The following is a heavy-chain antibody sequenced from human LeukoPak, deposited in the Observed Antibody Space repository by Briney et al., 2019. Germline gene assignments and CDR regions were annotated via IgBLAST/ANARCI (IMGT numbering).Heavy chain of an antibody. D-gene: IGHD1-1*01. V-gene: IGHV4-34*01. Sequence: PSETLSLTCTVYGGSFSGYYWSWIRQPPGKGLEWIGEINHSGSTKYNPSLKSRVTMSVDTSKNQFSLKLTSVTAADTAVYYCARGRRLDRPYYFYPMDVWGQGTTVTVSS. J-gene: IGHJ6*02. CDR2: INHSGST. CDR3: ARGRRLDRPYYFYPMDV. CDR1: GGSFSGYY.